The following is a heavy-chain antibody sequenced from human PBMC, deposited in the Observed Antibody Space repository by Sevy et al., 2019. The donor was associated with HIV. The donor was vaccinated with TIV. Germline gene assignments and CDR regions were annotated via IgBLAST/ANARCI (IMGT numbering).Heavy chain of an antibody. D-gene: IGHD6-6*01. V-gene: IGHV3-30-3*01. CDR1: GFTFSSYA. CDR3: ARDAGKQLVLGYFDY. J-gene: IGHJ4*02. CDR2: ISYDGSNK. Sequence: GGSLRPSCAASGFTFSSYAMHWVRQAPGKGLEWVAVISYDGSNKYYADSVKGRFTISRDNSKNTLYLQMNSLRAEDMAVYYCARDAGKQLVLGYFDYWGQGTLVTVSS.